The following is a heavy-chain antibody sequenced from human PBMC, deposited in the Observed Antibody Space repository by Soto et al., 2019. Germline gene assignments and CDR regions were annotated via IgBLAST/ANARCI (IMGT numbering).Heavy chain of an antibody. CDR2: ISSSGGST. J-gene: IGHJ6*02. CDR3: MRPAPRGRHYFYFGMDV. Sequence: XGSLRLSCAASGFTFSSYDMSWVRQAPGKGLEWVSGISSSGGSTYYADSVKGRFTISRDNSKNTLFLRMNRPRVEDTAVYYCMRPAPRGRHYFYFGMDVWGQGPTVTVSS. D-gene: IGHD3-10*01. V-gene: IGHV3-23*01. CDR1: GFTFSSYD.